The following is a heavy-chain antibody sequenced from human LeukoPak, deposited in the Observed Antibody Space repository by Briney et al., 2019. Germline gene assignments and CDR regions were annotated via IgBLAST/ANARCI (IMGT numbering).Heavy chain of an antibody. CDR1: SGSISSSSYY. V-gene: IGHV4-39*07. CDR3: ARAQYYYYYMDV. J-gene: IGHJ6*03. Sequence: PSETLSLTCTVSSGSISSSSYYWAWIRQPPGTGLEWIGSIYYRGHTYYNPSLKSRVTISVDTSKNQFSLKLSSVTAADTAVYYCARAQYYYYYMDVWGKGTTVTVSS. CDR2: IYYRGHT.